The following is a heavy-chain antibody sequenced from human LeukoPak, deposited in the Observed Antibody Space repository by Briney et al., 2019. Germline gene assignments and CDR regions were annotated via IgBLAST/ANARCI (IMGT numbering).Heavy chain of an antibody. CDR2: INPSGGST. CDR3: ARDDYGGNSGGVGIDY. CDR1: GYTFTSYY. J-gene: IGHJ4*02. V-gene: IGHV1-46*01. D-gene: IGHD4-23*01. Sequence: ASVKVSCKASGYTFTSYYMHWVRQAPGQGLEWMGIINPSGGSTSYAQKFQGRVTMTRDTSTSTVYMELGSLRSEDTAVYYCARDDYGGNSGGVGIDYWGQGTLVTVSS.